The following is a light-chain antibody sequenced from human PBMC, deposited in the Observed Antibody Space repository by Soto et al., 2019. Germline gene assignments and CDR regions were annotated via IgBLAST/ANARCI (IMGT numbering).Light chain of an antibody. Sequence: QLVLTQSPSASASLGASVKLTCTLSSRHSSYAIAWHQQQPEKGPRYLMKLNSDGRHTKGDGIPDRFSGSSSGTERYLTISSLQSEDEADYYCQTRGTGILVFGGGTKLTVL. CDR1: SRHSSYA. V-gene: IGLV4-69*01. J-gene: IGLJ2*01. CDR3: QTRGTGILV. CDR2: LNSDGRH.